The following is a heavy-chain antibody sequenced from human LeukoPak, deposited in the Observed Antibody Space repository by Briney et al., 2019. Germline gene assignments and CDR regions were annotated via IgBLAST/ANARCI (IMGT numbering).Heavy chain of an antibody. CDR2: ISGSGGST. J-gene: IGHJ4*02. D-gene: IGHD3-22*01. V-gene: IGHV3-23*01. Sequence: GGSLRLSCAASGFTFSSYAMSWVRQAPGKGLEWVSAISGSGGSTYYADSVKGRFTISRDNSKNTLYLQMNSLRAEETAVYYCAKETTYYYDSSGYHRYWGQGTLVTVSS. CDR1: GFTFSSYA. CDR3: AKETTYYYDSSGYHRY.